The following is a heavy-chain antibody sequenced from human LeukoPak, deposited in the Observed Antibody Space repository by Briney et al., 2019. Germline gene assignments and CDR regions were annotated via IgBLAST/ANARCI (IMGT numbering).Heavy chain of an antibody. CDR3: ASPSIFGVVTPHHYYYGMDV. V-gene: IGHV1-69*13. Sequence: ASVKVSCKASGYTFTSYGISWVRQAPGQGLEWMGGIIPIFGTANYAQKFQGRVTITADESTSTAYMELSSLRSEDTAVYYCASPSIFGVVTPHHYYYGMDVWGQGTTVTVSS. CDR2: IIPIFGTA. J-gene: IGHJ6*02. CDR1: GYTFTSYG. D-gene: IGHD3-3*01.